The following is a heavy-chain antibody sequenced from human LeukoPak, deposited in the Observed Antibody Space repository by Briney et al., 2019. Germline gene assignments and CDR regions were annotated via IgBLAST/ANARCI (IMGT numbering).Heavy chain of an antibody. Sequence: PGGSLRLSCAASGFTFSSHWMHWVRQAPGKGLEWVSYISSSGSTIYYADSVKGRFTISRDNSKNTLYLQMNSLRAEDAAVYYCARWGGHSSSWYKGFLTDWGQGTLVTVSS. J-gene: IGHJ4*02. CDR2: ISSSGSTI. V-gene: IGHV3-48*01. D-gene: IGHD6-13*01. CDR1: GFTFSSHW. CDR3: ARWGGHSSSWYKGFLTD.